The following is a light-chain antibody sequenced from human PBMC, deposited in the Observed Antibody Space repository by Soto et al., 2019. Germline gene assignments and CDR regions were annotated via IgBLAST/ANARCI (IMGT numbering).Light chain of an antibody. CDR2: DDN. V-gene: IGLV1-51*01. Sequence: QSALTQPPSVYAAPGQKVTISCSGSSSNIGGNSVSLYQQLPGTAPKLLIYDDNKRPSGIPDRFSGSKSGTSATLGITGFQTGDEADYYCGSWDSSLSAYVFGTGTKVTVL. CDR1: SSNIGGNS. CDR3: GSWDSSLSAYV. J-gene: IGLJ1*01.